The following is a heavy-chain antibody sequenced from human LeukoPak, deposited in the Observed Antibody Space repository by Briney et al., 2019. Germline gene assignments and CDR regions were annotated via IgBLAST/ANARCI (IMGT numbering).Heavy chain of an antibody. CDR1: GFTFSSYG. D-gene: IGHD2-2*01. CDR3: AKDRLVESYAFDI. J-gene: IGHJ3*02. Sequence: GGSLRLSCAASGFTFSSYGMHWVRQAPGKGLEWVAFIRYDGSNKYYADSVKGRFTISRDNSKNTLYLQMNSLRAEDTAVYYCAKDRLVESYAFDIWGQGTMVTVPS. V-gene: IGHV3-30*02. CDR2: IRYDGSNK.